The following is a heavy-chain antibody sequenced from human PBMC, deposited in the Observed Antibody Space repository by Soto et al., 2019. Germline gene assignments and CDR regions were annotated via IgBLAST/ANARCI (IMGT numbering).Heavy chain of an antibody. V-gene: IGHV1-69*13. CDR3: ARVRELLSYFDY. CDR2: IIPIFGTA. CDR1: GGTFSSYA. D-gene: IGHD1-26*01. Sequence: GASVKVSCKASGGTFSSYAISWARQAPGQGLEWMGGIIPIFGTANYAQKFQGRVMITADESTSTAYMELSSLRSEDTAVYYCARVRELLSYFDYWGQGTLVTVSS. J-gene: IGHJ4*02.